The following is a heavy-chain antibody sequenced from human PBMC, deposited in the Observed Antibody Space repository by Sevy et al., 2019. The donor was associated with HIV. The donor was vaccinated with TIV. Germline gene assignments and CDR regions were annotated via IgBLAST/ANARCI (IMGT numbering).Heavy chain of an antibody. V-gene: IGHV4-4*07. CDR2: IYTNGNT. CDR1: GGSFSNYY. D-gene: IGHD5-12*01. Sequence: SETLSLTCSVSGGSFSNYYWSWIRQPAGKGLEWTGRIYTNGNTNYNPSLKSRVTMSVDTSKKQFSLKLNSVTAADTAMYYCARTDIVAMSDAFDIWGQGTMVTVSS. J-gene: IGHJ3*02. CDR3: ARTDIVAMSDAFDI.